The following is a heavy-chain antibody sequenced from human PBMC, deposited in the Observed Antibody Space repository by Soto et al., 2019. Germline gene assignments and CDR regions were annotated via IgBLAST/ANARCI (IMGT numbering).Heavy chain of an antibody. V-gene: IGHV3-33*01. D-gene: IGHD1-26*01. Sequence: EGSLRLSCAASGFTLSNYGMHWVRQAPGKGLEWVAIIWHDGNNKYYADSVRGRFIISRDNSKNRLYLQMNSLRAEDTAVYYCASDLVGASDSYGLDVWGQGTPVTVSS. CDR1: GFTLSNYG. CDR3: ASDLVGASDSYGLDV. J-gene: IGHJ6*02. CDR2: IWHDGNNK.